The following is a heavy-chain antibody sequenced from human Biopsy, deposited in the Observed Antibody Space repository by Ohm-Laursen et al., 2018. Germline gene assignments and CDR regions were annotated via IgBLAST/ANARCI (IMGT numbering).Heavy chain of an antibody. J-gene: IGHJ5*02. CDR3: ARHPTGFWFDP. Sequence: GTLSLTCTVSGDSISTSTTYYWAWLRQPPGKGLEWIGSIYNSETTFYNPSLKSRVSISVDTSTNQFSLKVSSVTAADTALYYCARHPTGFWFDPWGHGTLVTVSS. V-gene: IGHV4-39*01. CDR1: GDSISTSTTYY. CDR2: IYNSETT.